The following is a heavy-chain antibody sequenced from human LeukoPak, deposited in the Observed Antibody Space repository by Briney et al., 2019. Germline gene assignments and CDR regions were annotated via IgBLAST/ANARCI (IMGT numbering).Heavy chain of an antibody. CDR2: INTNTGNP. J-gene: IGHJ3*02. V-gene: IGHV7-4-1*02. CDR1: GYTFTSYA. D-gene: IGHD3-3*01. CDR3: ARDPPYYDFWSGWGAFDI. Sequence: ASVKVSCKASGYTFTSYAMNWVRQAPGHGLEWMGWINTNTGNPTYAQGFTGRFVFSLDTSVSTAYLQISSLKAEDTAVYYCARDPPYYDFWSGWGAFDIWGQGTMVTVSS.